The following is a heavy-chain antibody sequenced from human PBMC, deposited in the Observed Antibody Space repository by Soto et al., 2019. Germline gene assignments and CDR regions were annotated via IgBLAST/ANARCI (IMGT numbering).Heavy chain of an antibody. J-gene: IGHJ4*02. V-gene: IGHV3-23*01. Sequence: GGSLRLSRAASGFTFSSYAMSWVRQAPGKGLEWVSAISGSGGSTYYADSVKGRFTISRDNSKNTLYLQMNSLRAEDTAVYYCAKVASYIAARLGYFDYWGQGTLVTVSS. CDR3: AKVASYIAARLGYFDY. CDR2: ISGSGGST. D-gene: IGHD6-6*01. CDR1: GFTFSSYA.